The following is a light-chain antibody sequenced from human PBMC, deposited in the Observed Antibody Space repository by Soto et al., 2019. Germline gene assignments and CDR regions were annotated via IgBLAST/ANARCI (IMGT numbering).Light chain of an antibody. J-gene: IGKJ1*01. V-gene: IGKV3-20*01. CDR3: HQCYSSRT. Sequence: EIVLTQSPGTLSLSPGERASLSCRASQSLTSSYLAWYQQKPGQAPRLLIYGASSRATGIPDRFSGSGSGTDFTFTISRLEPEDFAVYYCHQCYSSRTFGQGTKVEIK. CDR2: GAS. CDR1: QSLTSSY.